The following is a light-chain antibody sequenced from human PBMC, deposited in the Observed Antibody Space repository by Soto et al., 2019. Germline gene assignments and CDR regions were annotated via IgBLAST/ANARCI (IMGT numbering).Light chain of an antibody. CDR1: QDISNY. CDR2: DAS. Sequence: IQRTQSPSSMSASVGDRVTITCQAGQDISNYLNWYQQKPGKARKTLIYDASNLEAGVPSSFSGSGSGTDFTFTISSMKPEDIATDDCQQYDNISSFCQGTLLDI. CDR3: QQYDNISS. J-gene: IGKJ5*01. V-gene: IGKV1-33*01.